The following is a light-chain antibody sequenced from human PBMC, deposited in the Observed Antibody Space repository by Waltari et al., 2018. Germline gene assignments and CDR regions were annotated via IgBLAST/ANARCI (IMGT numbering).Light chain of an antibody. CDR1: SSDVGGYNY. J-gene: IGLJ1*01. Sequence: QSALTQPASVSGSPGQSITISCTGTSSDVGGYNYVSWYQQHPGKAPKIMIFDVSNRPAGVSNRVSGSKSGNTASLTISGLQAEDEADYYCSSYTSSSTLGVFGTGTKVTVL. V-gene: IGLV2-14*01. CDR3: SSYTSSSTLGV. CDR2: DVS.